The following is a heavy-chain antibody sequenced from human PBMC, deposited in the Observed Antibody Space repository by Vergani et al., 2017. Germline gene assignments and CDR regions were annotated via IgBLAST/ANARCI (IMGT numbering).Heavy chain of an antibody. CDR3: ARDLGSGSYG. Sequence: QVQLQESGPGLVKPSQTLSLTCTGSGGPISSGDYYRGSTRQPPGKGLEWIGYIYYSGSTFYNPSLKSRVTIPVDTSKNQFSLKLSSVTAADTAVYYCARDLGSGSYGWGQGTLVTVSS. CDR1: GGPISSGDYY. CDR2: IYYSGST. J-gene: IGHJ4*02. V-gene: IGHV4-30-4*01. D-gene: IGHD3-10*01.